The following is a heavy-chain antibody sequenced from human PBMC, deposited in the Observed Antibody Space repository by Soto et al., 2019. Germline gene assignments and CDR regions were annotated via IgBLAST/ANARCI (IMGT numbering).Heavy chain of an antibody. CDR1: GFPVGSYT. J-gene: IGHJ6*03. CDR3: ARERNYYYMDV. Sequence: EVQLVESGGDLVQLGGPWGLSCAPSGFPVGSYTMTWVGQPPGKGLNWVSNISYSGITLYNADSVKGRFTVSRDSVKNSLFLQMNSLRAEDTAMYYCARERNYYYMDVWGKGTTVTVSS. CDR2: ISYSGITL. V-gene: IGHV3-48*01.